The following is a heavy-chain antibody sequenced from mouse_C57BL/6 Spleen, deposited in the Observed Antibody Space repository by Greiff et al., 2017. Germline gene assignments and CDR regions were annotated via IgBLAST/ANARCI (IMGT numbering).Heavy chain of an antibody. Sequence: VQLQQPGAELVMPGASVKLSCKASGYTFTSYWMHWVKQRPGQGLEWIGEIDPSDSYTNYNQKFKGKSTLTVDKSSSTAYMQLSSLTSEDSAVYYCARSRYYGSSYDYFDYWGQGTTLTVSS. D-gene: IGHD1-1*01. V-gene: IGHV1-69*01. J-gene: IGHJ2*01. CDR3: ARSRYYGSSYDYFDY. CDR2: IDPSDSYT. CDR1: GYTFTSYW.